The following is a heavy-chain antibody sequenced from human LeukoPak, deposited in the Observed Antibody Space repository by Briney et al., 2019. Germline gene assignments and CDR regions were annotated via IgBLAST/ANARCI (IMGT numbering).Heavy chain of an antibody. CDR1: GFTLSSNW. Sequence: GGSLRLSCAGSGFTLSSNWMHWVRQPPGKGLVWVSRFYSDGSRTNYADSVKGRFTISRDNAKNSLYLQMNSLRAEDTAVYYCAELGITIIGGVWGKGTTVTISS. J-gene: IGHJ6*04. D-gene: IGHD3-10*02. V-gene: IGHV3-74*01. CDR3: AELGITIIGGV. CDR2: FYSDGSRT.